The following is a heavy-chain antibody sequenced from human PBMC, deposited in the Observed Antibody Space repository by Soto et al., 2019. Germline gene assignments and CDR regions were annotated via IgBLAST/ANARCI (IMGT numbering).Heavy chain of an antibody. Sequence: QVQLVESGGGVVQPGRSLRLSCAASGFTFSSYGIHWVRQAPGKGLEWVAVISYDGSNEYYADSVKGRFTISRDNSKNTLYLQMNSLGTADTAVYFCAKSRLSWEGYYYGMDIWGQGTTVTVSS. CDR3: AKSRLSWEGYYYGMDI. CDR2: ISYDGSNE. D-gene: IGHD1-26*01. V-gene: IGHV3-30*18. J-gene: IGHJ6*02. CDR1: GFTFSSYG.